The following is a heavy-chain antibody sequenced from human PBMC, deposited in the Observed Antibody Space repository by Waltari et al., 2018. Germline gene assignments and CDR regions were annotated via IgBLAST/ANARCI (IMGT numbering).Heavy chain of an antibody. Sequence: EVQLVESGGYLVQPGGSLRLSCAASGFTFSRDWMSWVRQAPGEGREWVANINRDGSEKYHVEAVKGRFTISRDNAKNSLYLQMNSLRGEDTAVYYCARGSRQSDYWGQGTLVTVSS. CDR3: ARGSRQSDY. V-gene: IGHV3-7*03. CDR1: GFTFSRDW. CDR2: INRDGSEK. J-gene: IGHJ4*02.